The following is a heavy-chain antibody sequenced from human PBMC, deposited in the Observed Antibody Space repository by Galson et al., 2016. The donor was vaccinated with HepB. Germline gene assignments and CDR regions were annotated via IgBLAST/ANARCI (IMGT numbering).Heavy chain of an antibody. CDR1: GFSFRSYW. V-gene: IGHV3-7*03. CDR3: TKDGGPYVGASGEPGHF. Sequence: SLRLSCAASGFSFRSYWMNWVRQAPGKGLEWVANIKQDGSEKDYVGSVKGRFTISRDNAKNSLYLDMNSLRPEDTAFYYCTKDGGPYVGASGEPGHFWGQGTLVTVSS. CDR2: IKQDGSEK. D-gene: IGHD6-19*01. J-gene: IGHJ4*02.